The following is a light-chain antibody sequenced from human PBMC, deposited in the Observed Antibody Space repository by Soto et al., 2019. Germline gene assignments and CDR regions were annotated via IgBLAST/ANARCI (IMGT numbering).Light chain of an antibody. V-gene: IGKV3-20*01. CDR3: QQYINSPPMYT. Sequence: ETVLTQSPGTLSLSPGERATLSCRASQSVSSRYLAWYQQKPGQAPRLLIDSASNRATGIPDRFSGSGSGTEFTLTISRLEPEDFAVYYCQQYINSPPMYTFGQGTKLEIK. CDR2: SAS. CDR1: QSVSSRY. J-gene: IGKJ2*01.